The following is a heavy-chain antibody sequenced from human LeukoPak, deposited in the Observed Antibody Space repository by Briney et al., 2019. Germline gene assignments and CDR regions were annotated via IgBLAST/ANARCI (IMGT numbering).Heavy chain of an antibody. V-gene: IGHV3-48*04. CDR2: ISSGATTT. J-gene: IGHJ4*02. D-gene: IGHD1-26*01. CDR1: GFTLTSDS. CDR3: AKGTVGAKY. Sequence: PGGSLRLSCAASGFTLTSDSMNWVRQAPGKGLEWISYISSGATTTYHADSVKGRFTISRDNAKNSLYLQMNSLRVDDTAVYYCAKGTVGAKYWGQGTLVIVSS.